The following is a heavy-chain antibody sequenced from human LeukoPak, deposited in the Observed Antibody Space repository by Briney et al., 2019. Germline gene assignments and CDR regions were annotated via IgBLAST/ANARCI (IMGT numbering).Heavy chain of an antibody. Sequence: ASVNVSCTASGYTFYYLYMHWGREAPGQGLEWMGWINPSSGATNYAQKFQGRVTMTRDTSVSTAYMELTRLRSDNSAVFYCIRGPGHYFDYWGQGTVVTVPS. CDR2: INPSSGAT. V-gene: IGHV1-2*02. CDR3: IRGPGHYFDY. J-gene: IGHJ4*02. CDR1: GYTFYYLY. D-gene: IGHD3-10*01.